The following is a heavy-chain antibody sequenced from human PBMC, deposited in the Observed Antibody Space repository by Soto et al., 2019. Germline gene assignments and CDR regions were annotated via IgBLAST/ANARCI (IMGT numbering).Heavy chain of an antibody. CDR1: GFDASVNF. CDR3: VRENYYYGMDV. J-gene: IGHJ6*02. Sequence: EVQLEESGGTWVQPGGSLSLSCAASGFDASVNFMTWVRQAPGKGLEWVSAINNAYSTFYADSVKGRFTISRDNSKNTVYLQVSSLRVEDTAMYYCVRENYYYGMDVWGQGTAVTVSS. CDR2: INNAYST. V-gene: IGHV3-66*01.